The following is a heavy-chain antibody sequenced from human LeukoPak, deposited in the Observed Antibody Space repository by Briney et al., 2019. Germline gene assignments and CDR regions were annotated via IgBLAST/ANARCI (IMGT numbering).Heavy chain of an antibody. CDR1: GFTFGGSA. Sequence: PGRSLRLSCAASGFTFGGSAMHWVRQAPGKGLEWVSGISWNSGSLDYADCVKGRFTISRDNAKNSLYLQMDSLRAEDTAFYYCAKEGSVRTNAICRYFDYWGQGTLVTVSS. CDR3: AKEGSVRTNAICRYFDY. D-gene: IGHD2-8*01. CDR2: ISWNSGSL. V-gene: IGHV3-9*01. J-gene: IGHJ4*02.